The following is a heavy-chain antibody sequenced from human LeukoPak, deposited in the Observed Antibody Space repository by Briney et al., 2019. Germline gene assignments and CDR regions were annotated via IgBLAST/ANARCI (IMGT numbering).Heavy chain of an antibody. J-gene: IGHJ4*02. CDR3: ARVVGLQTGRFDY. CDR1: GGSISSGGYY. D-gene: IGHD1-14*01. V-gene: IGHV4-30-2*01. CDR2: IYHSGST. Sequence: SETLSLTCTVSGGSISSGGYYWSWIRQPPGKGLEWIGYIYHSGSTYYNPSLKSRVTISVDRSKNQFSLKLSSVTAADTAVYYCARVVGLQTGRFDYWGQGTLVTVSS.